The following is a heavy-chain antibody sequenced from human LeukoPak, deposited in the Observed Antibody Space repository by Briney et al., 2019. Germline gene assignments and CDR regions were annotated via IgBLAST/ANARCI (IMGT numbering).Heavy chain of an antibody. CDR1: NGSISIYY. CDR3: ARGGSVAGPFDFDY. J-gene: IGHJ4*02. D-gene: IGHD6-19*01. CDR2: SSASGST. V-gene: IGHV4-4*07. Sequence: SETLSLTCTVSNGSISIYYWSRVRQPAGKGLEWIGRSSASGSTNYNPSLKSRVTMSLDTSKNQFSLKLSSVTAADTAVYYCARGGSVAGPFDFDYWGQGTLVTVSS.